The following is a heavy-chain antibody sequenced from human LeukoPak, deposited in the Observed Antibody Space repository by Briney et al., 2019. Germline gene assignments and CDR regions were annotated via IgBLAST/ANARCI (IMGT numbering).Heavy chain of an antibody. CDR2: IKEDGTEK. CDR1: GFTFSDFW. D-gene: IGHD6-6*01. J-gene: IGHJ4*02. Sequence: GGSLRLSCAGSGFTFSDFWMTWVRQTPGKGLEWVANIKEDGTEKNLVDSVKGRFTISRDNSKNTLYLQMNSLRAEDTAVYYCARDGQLVEGVYFDYWGQGTLVTVSS. V-gene: IGHV3-7*01. CDR3: ARDGQLVEGVYFDY.